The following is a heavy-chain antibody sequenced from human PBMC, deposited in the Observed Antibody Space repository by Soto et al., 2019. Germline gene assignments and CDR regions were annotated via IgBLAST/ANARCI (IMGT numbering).Heavy chain of an antibody. CDR2: ISGSGGST. V-gene: IGHV3-23*01. J-gene: IGHJ6*03. CDR1: GFTFSSYA. CDR3: AKDPSGGYYYYYMDV. D-gene: IGHD1-26*01. Sequence: GGSLRLSCAASGFTFSSYAMSWVRQAPGKGLEWVSAISGSGGSTYYADSVKGRFTNSRDNSKNTLYLQMNSQRAEDTAVYYCAKDPSGGYYYYYMDVWGKGTTVTVSS.